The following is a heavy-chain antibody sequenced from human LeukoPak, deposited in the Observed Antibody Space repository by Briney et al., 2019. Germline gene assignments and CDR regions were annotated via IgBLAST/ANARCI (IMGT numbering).Heavy chain of an antibody. D-gene: IGHD3-16*01. CDR2: INTKTGNP. CDR1: GYTFTKYA. CDR3: ARISGDFGHLGDP. J-gene: IGHJ5*02. V-gene: IGHV7-4-1*02. Sequence: ASVKVSCKASGYTFTKYAMNWVRQAPGQGLEWMGWINTKTGNPTYAQGFTGRLVFSLGTSVSTAYLQINNLRVEDTAVYYCARISGDFGHLGDPWGQGTLVTVSS.